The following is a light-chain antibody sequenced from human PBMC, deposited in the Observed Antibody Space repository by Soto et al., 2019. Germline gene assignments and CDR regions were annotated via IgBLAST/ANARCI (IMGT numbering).Light chain of an antibody. CDR1: QDIKSA. V-gene: IGKV1-13*02. CDR3: QQHNASPLT. Sequence: AIQLTQSPSSLSASVGDRVTISCRASQDIKSALVWYQRKPGKPPKLLVYDASSLEGGVPSRFSGSGSGTDFTLTISSLQPEDLATYYCQQHNASPLTFGGGTKVEIK. CDR2: DAS. J-gene: IGKJ4*01.